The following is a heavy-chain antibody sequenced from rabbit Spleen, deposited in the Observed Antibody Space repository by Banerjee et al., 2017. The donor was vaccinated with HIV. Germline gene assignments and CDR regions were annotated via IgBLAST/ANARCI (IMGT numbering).Heavy chain of an antibody. J-gene: IGHJ6*01. V-gene: IGHV1S45*01. D-gene: IGHD8-1*01. CDR3: ARDTGSSFSSYGMDL. Sequence: QEQLVESGGGLVQPEGSLTLTCTASGFSFNSSDWICWVRQAPGKGLEWIACIETGSSSFTYYANWVNGRFTISKTSSTTVTLQMTSLTVADTATYFCARDTGSSFSSYGMDLWGQGTLVTVS. CDR2: IETGSSSFT. CDR1: GFSFNSSDW.